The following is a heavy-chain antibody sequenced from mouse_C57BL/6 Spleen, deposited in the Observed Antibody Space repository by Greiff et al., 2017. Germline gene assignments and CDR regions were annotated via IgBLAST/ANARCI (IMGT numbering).Heavy chain of an antibody. CDR1: GYTFTSYW. CDR3: ARYTVAYYYAMDY. J-gene: IGHJ4*01. CDR2: IHPNSGST. V-gene: IGHV1-64*01. Sequence: QVQLQQSGAELVKPGASVKLSCKASGYTFTSYWMHWVKQRPGQGLEWIGMIHPNSGSTNYNEKFKSKATLTVDKSSSTAYMQLSSLTSEDSAVYYCARYTVAYYYAMDYWGQGTSVTVSS. D-gene: IGHD1-1*01.